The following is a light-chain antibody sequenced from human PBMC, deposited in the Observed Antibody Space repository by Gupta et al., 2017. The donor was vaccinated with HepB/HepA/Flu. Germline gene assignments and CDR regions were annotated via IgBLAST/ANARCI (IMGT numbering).Light chain of an antibody. Sequence: EIVLTQSPGTPSLSPGERATLPCRASHSVSSSYLAWYQQKPGQAPRLLIYGASSRATGIPDRFSGSGSGTDFTLTISRLEPEDFAVYYCQQYGSSPRTFGQGTKLEIK. CDR2: GAS. CDR1: HSVSSSY. CDR3: QQYGSSPRT. V-gene: IGKV3-20*01. J-gene: IGKJ2*02.